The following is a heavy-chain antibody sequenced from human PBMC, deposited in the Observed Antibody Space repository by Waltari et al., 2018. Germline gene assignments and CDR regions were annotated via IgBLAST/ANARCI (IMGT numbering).Heavy chain of an antibody. Sequence: QMQLQESGPGLVKPSQTLSLTCTVSGSSISSDYYYWNWIRHYPGKGLEWIGYIYESGTTYYNPSLKSQVSISVDTSKYQLSLNLSAVTAADTAVYYCARGLNYYDRSGFYGCDYYDYWGQGTLVTVSS. CDR3: ARGLNYYDRSGFYGCDYYDY. CDR1: GSSISSDYYY. J-gene: IGHJ4*02. D-gene: IGHD3-22*01. V-gene: IGHV4-31*01. CDR2: IYESGTT.